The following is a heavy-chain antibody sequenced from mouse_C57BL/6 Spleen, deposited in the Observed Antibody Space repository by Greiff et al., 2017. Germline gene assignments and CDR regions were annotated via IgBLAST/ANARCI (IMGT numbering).Heavy chain of an antibody. V-gene: IGHV2-2*01. D-gene: IGHD1-1*01. CDR3: ARKGGDYYGSSYGYAMDY. J-gene: IGHJ4*01. CDR2: IWSGGST. CDR1: GFSLTSYG. Sequence: VQLQQSGPGLVQPSQSLSITCTVSGFSLTSYGVHWVRQSPGKGLEWLGVIWSGGSTDYNAAFISRLSISKDNSKSQVFSKMNSLQADDTAIYYCARKGGDYYGSSYGYAMDYWGQGTSVTVSS.